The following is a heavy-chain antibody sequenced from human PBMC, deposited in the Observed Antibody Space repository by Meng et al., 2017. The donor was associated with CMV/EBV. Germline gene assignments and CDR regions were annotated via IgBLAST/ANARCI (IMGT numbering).Heavy chain of an antibody. CDR1: GVTFSVYD. J-gene: IGHJ4*02. Sequence: VLLVLSGAAVNKPWSSVKVSCNDSGVTFSVYDISWVRQAPGQGLEWLGGIIPIFGTANYAQKFQGRVTITADESTSTAYMELSSLRSEDTAVYYCARNQPSRGWSHEDYWGQGTLVTVSS. CDR2: IIPIFGTA. V-gene: IGHV1-69*12. D-gene: IGHD2-15*01. CDR3: ARNQPSRGWSHEDY.